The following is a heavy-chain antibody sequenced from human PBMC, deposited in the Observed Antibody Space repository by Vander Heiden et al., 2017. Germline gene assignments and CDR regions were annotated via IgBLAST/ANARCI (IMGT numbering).Heavy chain of an antibody. V-gene: IGHV4-34*01. D-gene: IGHD3-10*01. CDR2: INHSGRS. Sequence: QEHLQQWGAGLLKPSETLSLICAVYVDSFSGFYWTWIRQAPGKGLECIGEINHSGRSNYNPSLKSRVTLSVDTSRNQFYLNLNSVTAADTAVYYCARNRLSIIEGARYAMDVWGQGTTVTVSS. CDR1: VDSFSGFY. CDR3: ARNRLSIIEGARYAMDV. J-gene: IGHJ6*02.